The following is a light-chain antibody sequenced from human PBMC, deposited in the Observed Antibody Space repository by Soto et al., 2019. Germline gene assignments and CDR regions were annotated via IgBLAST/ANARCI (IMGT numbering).Light chain of an antibody. V-gene: IGKV1-5*03. CDR1: QSISSW. Sequence: GDRVTITCRASQSISSWLAWYQQKPGKAPKLLIYKASTLKSGVPSRFSGSGSGTEFTLTIRNLQPDDFATYYCQQYNSFPWTFGLGTKVDIK. CDR2: KAS. J-gene: IGKJ1*01. CDR3: QQYNSFPWT.